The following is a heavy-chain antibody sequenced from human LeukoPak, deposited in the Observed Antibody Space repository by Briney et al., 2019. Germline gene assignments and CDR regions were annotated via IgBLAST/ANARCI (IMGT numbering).Heavy chain of an antibody. J-gene: IGHJ4*02. CDR2: INPSGGST. V-gene: IGHV1-46*01. CDR1: GYTFTNYF. Sequence: ASVKVSCKASGYTFTNYFMHWVRQAPGQGLEWMGIINPSGGSTTYAQKFQGRVTMTRDTSTSTVYMELSSLRSDDTAVYYCARTAARRFDYWGQGTLVTVSS. D-gene: IGHD6-6*01. CDR3: ARTAARRFDY.